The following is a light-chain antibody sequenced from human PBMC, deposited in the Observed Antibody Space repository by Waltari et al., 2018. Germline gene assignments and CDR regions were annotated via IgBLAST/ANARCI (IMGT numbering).Light chain of an antibody. CDR2: DVS. CDR3: CSYAGSYTWV. J-gene: IGLJ3*02. V-gene: IGLV2-11*01. Sequence: WYQQPPGKAPKLMIYDVSKRPSGVPDRFSGSKSGNTASLTISGLQAEDEADYYCCSYAGSYTWVFGGGTKLTVL.